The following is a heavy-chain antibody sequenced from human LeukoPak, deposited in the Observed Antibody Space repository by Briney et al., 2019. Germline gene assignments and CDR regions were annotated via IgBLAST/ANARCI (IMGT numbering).Heavy chain of an antibody. D-gene: IGHD6-13*01. CDR1: GGSISSYY. CDR3: ARLTAGRYYYGMDV. Sequence: SETLSLTCTVTGGSISSYYWNWIRQPPGKGLEWIGYIYNSGSTNYNPSLKSRVTISVDTSKNQFSLKLSSVTAADTAVYYCARLTAGRYYYGMDVWGQGTTVTVSS. CDR2: IYNSGST. V-gene: IGHV4-59*08. J-gene: IGHJ6*02.